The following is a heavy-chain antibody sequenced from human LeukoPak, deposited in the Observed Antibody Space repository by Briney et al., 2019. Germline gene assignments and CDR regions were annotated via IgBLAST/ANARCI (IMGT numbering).Heavy chain of an antibody. J-gene: IGHJ5*02. Sequence: GGSLRLSCAASGFTFSSYAMSWVRQAPGKGLEWVSAISGSGVSTYYVDSVKGRFTISRDNSKNTLYLQMNSLRAEDTAVYYCAKGLARGFDPWGQGTLVTVSS. CDR2: ISGSGVST. D-gene: IGHD3-9*01. CDR3: AKGLARGFDP. CDR1: GFTFSSYA. V-gene: IGHV3-23*01.